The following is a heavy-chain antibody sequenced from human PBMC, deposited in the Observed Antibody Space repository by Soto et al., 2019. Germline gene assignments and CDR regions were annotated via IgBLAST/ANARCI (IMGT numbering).Heavy chain of an antibody. CDR2: ISAYNGNT. Sequence: GASVKVSCKASGYTFTSYCISWARQAPGQGLEWMGWISAYNGNTNYAQKLQGRVTMTTDTSTSTAYMELRSLRSDDTAVYYCARWGWFGEHKTIDYWGQGTLVTVSS. D-gene: IGHD3-10*01. CDR1: GYTFTSYC. CDR3: ARWGWFGEHKTIDY. J-gene: IGHJ4*02. V-gene: IGHV1-18*01.